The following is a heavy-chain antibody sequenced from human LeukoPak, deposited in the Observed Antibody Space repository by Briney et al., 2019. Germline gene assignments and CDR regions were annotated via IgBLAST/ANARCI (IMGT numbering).Heavy chain of an antibody. J-gene: IGHJ5*02. CDR1: GASISSATYH. CDR3: ARSGRPMGGFDP. Sequence: SETLSLTCTVSGASISSATYHWGWIRQPPGKGLQWIGSIFYAGSTYYNPSLRCRVSISVDTSKDQFSLKLFPVTAADTAVYYCARSGRPMGGFDPWGQGILVTVSS. CDR2: IFYAGST. D-gene: IGHD3-10*01. V-gene: IGHV4-39*01.